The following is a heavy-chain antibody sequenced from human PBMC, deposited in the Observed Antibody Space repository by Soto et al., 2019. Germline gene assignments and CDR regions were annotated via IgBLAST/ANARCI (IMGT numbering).Heavy chain of an antibody. V-gene: IGHV1-18*01. D-gene: IGHD3-10*01. CDR1: GYTFTSYG. CDR3: ARDGEEFGEGEYYYYYGMDV. J-gene: IGHJ6*02. CDR2: ISAYNGNT. Sequence: ASVKVSCKDSGYTFTSYGISWVRQAPGQGLEWMGWISAYNGNTNYVQKLQGRLTMTTDPSTSTVYVERRSLRADDTCVYYWARDGEEFGEGEYYYYYGMDVWGQGTTVTVSS.